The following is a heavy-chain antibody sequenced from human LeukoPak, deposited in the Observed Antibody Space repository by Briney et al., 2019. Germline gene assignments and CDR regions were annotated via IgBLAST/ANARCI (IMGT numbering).Heavy chain of an antibody. V-gene: IGHV4-4*07. CDR1: GGSISSYY. Sequence: PSETLSLTCTVSGGSISSYYWSWIRQPAGKGLEWIGRIYTSGSTNYNPSLKSRVTMSVDTSKHQFSLKLSSVTAADTAVYYCARDRRYCSSTSCYRVFDYWGQGTLVTVSS. J-gene: IGHJ4*02. CDR2: IYTSGST. D-gene: IGHD2-2*02. CDR3: ARDRRYCSSTSCYRVFDY.